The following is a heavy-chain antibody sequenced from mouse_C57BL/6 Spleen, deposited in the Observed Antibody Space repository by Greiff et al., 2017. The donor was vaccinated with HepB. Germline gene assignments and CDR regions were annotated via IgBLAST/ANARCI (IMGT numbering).Heavy chain of an antibody. Sequence: VKLMESGTELVKPGASVKLSCKASGYTFTSYWMHWVKQRPGQGLEWIGNINPSNGGTNYNEKFKSKATLTVDKSSSTAYMQLSSLTSEDSAVYYCAIYYYGRGFAYWGQGTLVTVSA. CDR3: AIYYYGRGFAY. D-gene: IGHD1-1*01. J-gene: IGHJ3*01. CDR2: INPSNGGT. V-gene: IGHV1-53*01. CDR1: GYTFTSYW.